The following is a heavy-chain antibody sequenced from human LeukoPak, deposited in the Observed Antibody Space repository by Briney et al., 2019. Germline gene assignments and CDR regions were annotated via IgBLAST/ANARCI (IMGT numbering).Heavy chain of an antibody. CDR3: ARDSGGANPPAFDI. J-gene: IGHJ3*02. Sequence: PSQTLSLTCTVSGGSISSGDYYWSWIRQPPGKGLEWIGYIYYSGSTYYNPSLKSRVTISVDTSKNQFSLKLSSVTAADTAVYYCARDSGGANPPAFDIWGQGTMVTVSS. CDR1: GGSISSGDYY. V-gene: IGHV4-30-4*08. D-gene: IGHD3-10*01. CDR2: IYYSGST.